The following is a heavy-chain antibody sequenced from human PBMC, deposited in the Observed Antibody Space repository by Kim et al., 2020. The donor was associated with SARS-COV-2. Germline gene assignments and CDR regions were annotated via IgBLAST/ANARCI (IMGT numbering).Heavy chain of an antibody. CDR3: ARDKGPDSSGYYYYYYYGMDV. D-gene: IGHD3-22*01. CDR2: IYYSGST. J-gene: IGHJ6*02. Sequence: SETLSLTCTVSGGSISSYYWSWIRQPPGKGLEWIGYIYYSGSTNYNPSLKSRVTISVDTSKNQFSLKLSSVTAADTAVYYCARDKGPDSSGYYYYYYYGMDVWGQGTTVTVSS. CDR1: GGSISSYY. V-gene: IGHV4-59*01.